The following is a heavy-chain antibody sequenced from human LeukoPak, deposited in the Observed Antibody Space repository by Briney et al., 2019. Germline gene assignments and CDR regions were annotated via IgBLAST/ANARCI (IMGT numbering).Heavy chain of an antibody. CDR1: GGSISSSNW. CDR2: IYHSGST. V-gene: IGHV4-4*02. Sequence: PSETLSLTCAVSGGSISSSNWWSWVRQPPGKGLEWIGEIYHSGSTNYNPSLKSRVTISVDKSKNQFSLKLSSVTAVDTAVYYCARKENVYYYFDYWGQGTLVTVSS. J-gene: IGHJ4*02. CDR3: ARKENVYYYFDY. D-gene: IGHD3-10*01.